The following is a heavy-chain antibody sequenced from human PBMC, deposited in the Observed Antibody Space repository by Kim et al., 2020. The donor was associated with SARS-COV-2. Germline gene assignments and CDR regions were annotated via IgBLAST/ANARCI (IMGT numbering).Heavy chain of an antibody. CDR3: ARDSYYDFWSGFSSYAFDI. Sequence: GGSLRLSCAASGFTFSSYGMHWVRQAPGRGLEWVAVIWYDGTSKYYADSVKGRFTISRDNSKSTLYLQMKSLRAEDTAVYYCARDSYYDFWSGFSSYAFDIWGQGTMVTVSS. J-gene: IGHJ3*02. D-gene: IGHD3-3*01. V-gene: IGHV3-33*01. CDR2: IWYDGTSK. CDR1: GFTFSSYG.